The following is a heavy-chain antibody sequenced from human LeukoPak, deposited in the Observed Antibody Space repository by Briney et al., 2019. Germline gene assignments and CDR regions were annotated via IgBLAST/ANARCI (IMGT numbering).Heavy chain of an antibody. J-gene: IGHJ5*02. Sequence: GESLKISCKGSGYTFTSYWIGWVRQMPGKGLEWMGIIYPGDSDTRYSPSFEGQVTISADKSISTAYLQWSSLKASDTAMYYCARVSSGWYSWFDPWGQGTLVTVSS. CDR1: GYTFTSYW. CDR3: ARVSSGWYSWFDP. D-gene: IGHD6-19*01. CDR2: IYPGDSDT. V-gene: IGHV5-51*01.